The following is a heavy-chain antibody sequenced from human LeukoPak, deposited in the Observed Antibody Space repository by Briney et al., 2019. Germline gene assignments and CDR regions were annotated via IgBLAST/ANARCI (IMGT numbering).Heavy chain of an antibody. CDR2: INHSGST. CDR3: ARADRYDSSADAFDI. D-gene: IGHD3-22*01. J-gene: IGHJ3*02. Sequence: PSETLSLTCAVYGGSFSGYYWSWIRQPPGKGLEWIGEINHSGSTNYNPSLKSRVTISVDTSKNQSSLQLSSVTAADTAVYYCARADRYDSSADAFDIWGQGTMVSVSS. CDR1: GGSFSGYY. V-gene: IGHV4-34*01.